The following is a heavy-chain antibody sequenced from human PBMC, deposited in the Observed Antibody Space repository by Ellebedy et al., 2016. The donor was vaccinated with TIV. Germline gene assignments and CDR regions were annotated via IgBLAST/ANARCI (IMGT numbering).Heavy chain of an antibody. CDR1: GFSFSSYG. J-gene: IGHJ6*02. CDR3: ARDTCSSSCPGYYYYYGMDV. V-gene: IGHV3-30*03. D-gene: IGHD2-2*01. Sequence: GGSLRLSCAASGFSFSSYGMHWVRQAPGKGLEWVAVISDDGSNKNYADYVKGRFSISRDTSKTTLYLQMNSLRAEDTAVYYCARDTCSSSCPGYYYYYGMDVWGQGTTVTVSS. CDR2: ISDDGSNK.